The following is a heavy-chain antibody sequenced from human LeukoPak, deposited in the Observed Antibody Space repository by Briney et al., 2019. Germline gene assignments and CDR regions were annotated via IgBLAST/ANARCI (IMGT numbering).Heavy chain of an antibody. CDR2: IFYSGNT. J-gene: IGHJ4*02. V-gene: IGHV4-39*01. CDR3: ARHRSKWLQSSFDY. CDR1: GGSINSSSYY. Sequence: PSEALSLTCTVSGGSINSSSYYWGWIRQPPGKGLEWIGSIFYSGNTYDNPSLKSRVTISVDTSKNQFSLKLNSVTAADTAVYYCARHRSKWLQSSFDYWGQGTLVTVSS. D-gene: IGHD5-24*01.